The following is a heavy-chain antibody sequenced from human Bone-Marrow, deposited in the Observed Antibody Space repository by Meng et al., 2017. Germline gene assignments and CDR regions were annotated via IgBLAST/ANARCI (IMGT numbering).Heavy chain of an antibody. CDR2: IYHSGST. D-gene: IGHD1-26*01. J-gene: IGHJ4*02. CDR1: GGSLNNYF. V-gene: IGHV4-34*01. Sequence: QVQVQQWGAGLLKPSETLSLTCAVYGGSLNNYFWSWIRQPPGKGLEWIGEIYHSGSTNYNPSLKSRVTISVDKSKNQFSLKLSSVTAADTAVYYCARVLGSGSYPDYWGQGTLVTVSS. CDR3: ARVLGSGSYPDY.